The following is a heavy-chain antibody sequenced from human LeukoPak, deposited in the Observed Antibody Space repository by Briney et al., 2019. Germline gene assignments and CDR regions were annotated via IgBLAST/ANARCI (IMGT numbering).Heavy chain of an antibody. CDR3: ARDCSGGSCYGLDY. V-gene: IGHV3-53*01. Sequence: PGGSLRLSCAASGFTVSSNYMSWVRQAPGKGLEWVSVIYSGSSTYYADSVKGRFTISRDNSKNTLYLQMNSLRAEDTAVYYCARDCSGGSCYGLDYWGQGTLVTVSS. J-gene: IGHJ4*02. CDR2: IYSGSST. CDR1: GFTVSSNY. D-gene: IGHD2-15*01.